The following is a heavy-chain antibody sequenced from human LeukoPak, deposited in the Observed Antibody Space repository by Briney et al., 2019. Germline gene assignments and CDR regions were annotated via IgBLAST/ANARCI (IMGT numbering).Heavy chain of an antibody. CDR2: ISSSGSTI. Sequence: GGSLRLSCAASGFTFSSYEMNWVRQAPGKGLEWVSYISSSGSTIYYADSVKGRFTISRDNAKNSLYLQMNSLRAEDTAVYYCAREIITVTRAGYFDYWGQGTLVTVSS. CDR1: GFTFSSYE. V-gene: IGHV3-48*03. CDR3: AREIITVTRAGYFDY. D-gene: IGHD4-17*01. J-gene: IGHJ4*02.